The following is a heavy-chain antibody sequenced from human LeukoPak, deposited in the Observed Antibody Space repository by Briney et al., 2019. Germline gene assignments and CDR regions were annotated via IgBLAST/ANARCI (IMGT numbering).Heavy chain of an antibody. CDR3: ARSSGWYENDY. V-gene: IGHV4-30-4*07. J-gene: IGHJ4*02. Sequence: PSETLSLTCAVSGGSISSGGYSWSWIRQPPGKGLEWIGYIYYSGSTYYNPSLKSRVTISVDTSKNQFSLKLSSVTAADTAVYYCARSSGWYENDYWGQGTLVTVSS. CDR1: GGSISSGGYS. D-gene: IGHD6-19*01. CDR2: IYYSGST.